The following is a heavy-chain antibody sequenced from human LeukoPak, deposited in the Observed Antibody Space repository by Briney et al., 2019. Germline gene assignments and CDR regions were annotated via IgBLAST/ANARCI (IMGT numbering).Heavy chain of an antibody. V-gene: IGHV3-21*01. CDR1: GFTFSTYS. D-gene: IGHD2-15*01. Sequence: GGSLRLSCAASGFTFSTYSMNWVRQAPGKGLEWVSSISSGSSYKYYADSVKGQFTISRDNAKNSMYLQMNSLRAEDTAVYYCARSNCSGGTCYSFGFDYWGQGTLVTVSS. J-gene: IGHJ4*02. CDR3: ARSNCSGGTCYSFGFDY. CDR2: ISSGSSYK.